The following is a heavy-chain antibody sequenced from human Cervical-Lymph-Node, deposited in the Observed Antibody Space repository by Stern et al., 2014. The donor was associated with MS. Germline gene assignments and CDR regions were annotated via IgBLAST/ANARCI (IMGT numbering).Heavy chain of an antibody. D-gene: IGHD1-26*01. V-gene: IGHV1-69*01. Sequence: PLVQSGAAVKKPPSSVKVSCTASGGTFSSYAISWVRQAPGQGLEWMGGIIPIFATAKYAQKLQGRVTITADEYTSTAYMELSSLRSEDTAVYYCARGELKEGLVRGMDVWGQGTTVTVSS. J-gene: IGHJ6*02. CDR2: IIPIFATA. CDR3: ARGELKEGLVRGMDV. CDR1: GGTFSSYA.